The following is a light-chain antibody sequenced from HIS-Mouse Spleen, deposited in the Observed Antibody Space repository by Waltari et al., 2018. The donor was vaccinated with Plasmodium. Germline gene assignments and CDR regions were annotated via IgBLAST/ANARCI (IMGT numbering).Light chain of an antibody. V-gene: IGKV1-8*01. CDR2: AAS. J-gene: IGKJ3*01. CDR1: QGISSY. Sequence: AIRMTQSPSSFSASPGDRATITCRASQGISSYLAWYQQKPGKAPKLLIYAASTLQSGVPSRFSGSGSGTDFTLTISCLQSEDFATYYCQQYYSYPFTFGPGTKVDIK. CDR3: QQYYSYPFT.